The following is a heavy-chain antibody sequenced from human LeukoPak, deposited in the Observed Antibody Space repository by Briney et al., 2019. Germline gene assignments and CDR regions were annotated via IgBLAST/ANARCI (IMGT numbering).Heavy chain of an antibody. J-gene: IGHJ4*02. CDR3: ARHDSLLVWFDY. Sequence: SETLSLTCTVSGGSIRSYYWIWIRQPPGKGLEGIGYIYYSGSTNYNPSLKSRVTISVDPSKNQCSLKLSSVTAPDTALYYCARHDSLLVWFDYWGLGTLVTVSS. CDR1: GGSIRSYY. CDR2: IYYSGST. V-gene: IGHV4-59*08. D-gene: IGHD2-8*01.